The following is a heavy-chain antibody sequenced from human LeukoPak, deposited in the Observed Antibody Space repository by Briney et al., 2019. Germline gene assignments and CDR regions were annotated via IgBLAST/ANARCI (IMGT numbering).Heavy chain of an antibody. CDR3: ASSMIVNDAFDI. Sequence: GGSLRLSCAASGFTFSDYYMSWIRQAPGKGLEWVSVIYSGGSTYYADSVKGRFTISRDNSKNTLYLQMNSLRAEDTAVYYCASSMIVNDAFDIWGQGTMVTVSS. V-gene: IGHV3-66*01. D-gene: IGHD3-22*01. CDR1: GFTFSDYY. CDR2: IYSGGST. J-gene: IGHJ3*02.